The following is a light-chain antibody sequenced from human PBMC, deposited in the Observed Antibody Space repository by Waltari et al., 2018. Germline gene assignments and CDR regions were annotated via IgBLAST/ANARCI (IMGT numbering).Light chain of an antibody. J-gene: IGLJ2*01. CDR3: STWDYSLSVVV. Sequence: QSALTQEASVSGAVGQKVTLSCSGDTNNVGSYAVGWYQQISHGAPKTVMFGNSLPSGIPDRFSGSKSGPTASLTISGLQPEDEADYYCSTWDYSLSVVVFGGGTKVSVL. V-gene: IGLV1-36*01. CDR2: GNS. CDR1: TNNVGSYA.